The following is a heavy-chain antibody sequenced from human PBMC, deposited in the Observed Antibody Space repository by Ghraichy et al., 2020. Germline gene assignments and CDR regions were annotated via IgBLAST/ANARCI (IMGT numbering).Heavy chain of an antibody. Sequence: SETLSLTCTVSGCSFTSYYWSWIRQPPGKGLEWIGYIYYSGSTNYNPYLKSRVTISVDTSKNQFSLKLSSVTAADTAVYYCAGGNDFWSGYFWFDPWDRGTLVTVSS. D-gene: IGHD3-3*01. CDR2: IYYSGST. CDR3: AGGNDFWSGYFWFDP. V-gene: IGHV4-59*01. J-gene: IGHJ5*02. CDR1: GCSFTSYY.